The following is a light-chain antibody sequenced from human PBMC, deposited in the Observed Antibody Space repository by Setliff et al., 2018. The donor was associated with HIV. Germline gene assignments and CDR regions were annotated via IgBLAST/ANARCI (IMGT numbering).Light chain of an antibody. J-gene: IGLJ1*01. CDR1: SSDIGRYNY. V-gene: IGLV2-14*03. CDR2: DVS. CDR3: CSYARGSTYV. Sequence: QSALTQPASVSGSPGQSITISCTGTSSDIGRYNYVSWYQQYPGRGPTLVIFDVSERPSGVSNRFSGSKSGNTASLIIPGLQPDDEADYYCCSYARGSTYVFGSGTKVTVL.